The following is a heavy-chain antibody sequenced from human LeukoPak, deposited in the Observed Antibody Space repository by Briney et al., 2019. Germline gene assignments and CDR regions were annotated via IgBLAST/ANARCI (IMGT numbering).Heavy chain of an antibody. V-gene: IGHV3-23*01. Sequence: GGSLRLSCAASGFTFSSYAMSWVRQAPGKGLEWVSAISGSGGSTYYADSVKGRFTISRDNSKNTLYLQMNSLRAEDTAVYYCARSPGGYSYGLFDYWGQGTLVTVSS. CDR1: GFTFSSYA. J-gene: IGHJ4*02. CDR2: ISGSGGST. CDR3: ARSPGGYSYGLFDY. D-gene: IGHD5-18*01.